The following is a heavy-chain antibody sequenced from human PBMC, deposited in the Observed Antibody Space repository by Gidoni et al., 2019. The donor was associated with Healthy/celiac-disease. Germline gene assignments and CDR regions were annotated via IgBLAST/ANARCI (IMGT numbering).Heavy chain of an antibody. D-gene: IGHD2-2*01. CDR3: ARQGDCSSTSCYPQENTVTTLLQLWPYYYYYYGMDV. CDR1: GYSISSGYY. J-gene: IGHJ6*02. CDR2: IYHSGST. Sequence: QVQLQESGPGLVKPSETLSLTCAVSGYSISSGYYWGWIRQPPGKGLEWIGSIYHSGSTYYNPSLKSRVTISVDTSKNQFSLKLSSVTAADTAVYYCARQGDCSSTSCYPQENTVTTLLQLWPYYYYYYGMDVWGQGTTVTVSS. V-gene: IGHV4-38-2*01.